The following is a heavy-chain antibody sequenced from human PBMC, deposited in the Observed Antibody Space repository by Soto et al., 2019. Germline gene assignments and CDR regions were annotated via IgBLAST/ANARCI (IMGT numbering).Heavy chain of an antibody. CDR3: ARLIPYDFRSGPGWFDY. J-gene: IGHJ5*01. CDR1: GGSISSSSYY. CDR2: IYYSGST. V-gene: IGHV4-39*01. D-gene: IGHD3-3*01. Sequence: SETLSLTCTVSGGSISSSSYYWGWIRQPPGKGLEWIGSIYYSGSTYYNPSLKSRVTISVDTSKNKLSLKLSSVTAADTAVYYCARLIPYDFRSGPGWFDYCGQGTLVTVSS.